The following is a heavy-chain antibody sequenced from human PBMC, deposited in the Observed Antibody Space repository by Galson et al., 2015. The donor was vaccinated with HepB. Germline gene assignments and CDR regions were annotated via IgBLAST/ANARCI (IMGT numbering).Heavy chain of an antibody. CDR1: GSTFGSDG. J-gene: IGHJ4*02. V-gene: IGHV3-33*01. CDR2: IWYDGSNK. D-gene: IGHD2-2*01. Sequence: RLSCAAIGSTFGSDGIHWVRQAPGEGLEWVAVIWYDGSNKYYGDSVKGRFTISRDNSTNMLYLQMNSLRAEDTAVYYCARERGYCSSTSCYPWGEVDYWGQGTLVTVSS. CDR3: ARERGYCSSTSCYPWGEVDY.